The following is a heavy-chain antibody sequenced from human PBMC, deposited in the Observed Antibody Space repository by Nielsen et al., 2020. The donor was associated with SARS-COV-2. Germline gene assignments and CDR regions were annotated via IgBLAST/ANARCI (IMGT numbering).Heavy chain of an antibody. Sequence: GGSLRLSCAASGFTFDDYAMHWVRQAPGKGLEWVSGISWNSGSIGYADSVKGRFTISRDNAKNSLYLQMNSLRAEDTAVYYCATDTHYYYYYNGMDVWGQGTTVTVSS. CDR3: ATDTHYYYYYNGMDV. V-gene: IGHV3-9*01. CDR2: ISWNSGSI. D-gene: IGHD3-10*01. J-gene: IGHJ6*02. CDR1: GFTFDDYA.